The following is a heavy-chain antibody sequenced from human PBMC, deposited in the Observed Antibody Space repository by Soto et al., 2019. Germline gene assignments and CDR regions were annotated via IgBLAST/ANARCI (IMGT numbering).Heavy chain of an antibody. CDR3: EGAAIVVVVAATHFDY. CDR1: GGTFSSYA. J-gene: IGHJ4*02. D-gene: IGHD2-15*01. V-gene: IGHV1-69*01. CDR2: IIPIFGTA. Sequence: QVQLVQSGAEVKKPGSSVKVSCKASGGTFSSYAISWVRQAPGQGLEWMGGIIPIFGTANYAQKFQGRVRITGSESTSTAYMELSSLRSEDTAVYYCEGAAIVVVVAATHFDYWGQGTLVTVSS.